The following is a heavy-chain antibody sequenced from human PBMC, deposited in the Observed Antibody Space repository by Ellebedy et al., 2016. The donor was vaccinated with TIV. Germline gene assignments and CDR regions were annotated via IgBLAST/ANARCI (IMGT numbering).Heavy chain of an antibody. CDR1: GGSISSSSYY. Sequence: SETLSLTCTVSGGSISSSSYYWSWIRQPPGKGLEWIAYIHSSGTTNYNPSLESRVTISVDTSKNQFSLKVTSVTAADTAVYYCAREGTNGYNYFDYWGQGTLVTVSS. J-gene: IGHJ4*02. CDR3: AREGTNGYNYFDY. CDR2: IHSSGTT. D-gene: IGHD5-24*01. V-gene: IGHV4-61*01.